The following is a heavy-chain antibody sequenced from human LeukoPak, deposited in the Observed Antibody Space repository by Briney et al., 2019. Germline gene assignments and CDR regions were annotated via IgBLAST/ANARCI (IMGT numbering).Heavy chain of an antibody. J-gene: IGHJ6*03. CDR1: VYTFTSYD. CDR3: ARGYMDV. V-gene: IGHV1-8*01. Sequence: GASVKVSCKASVYTFTSYDINWGRQATGQGVEWMGWMNPNSGNTGYAQKFQGRVTMTRDTSITTAYMELSSLRSEDTAVYYCARGYMDVWGKGTTVAVSS. CDR2: MNPNSGNT.